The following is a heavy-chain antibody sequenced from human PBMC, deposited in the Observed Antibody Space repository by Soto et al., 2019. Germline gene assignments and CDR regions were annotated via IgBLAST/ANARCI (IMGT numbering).Heavy chain of an antibody. Sequence: VQLVESGGGEVQPGRSLRLSCAASGFKYTDFALHWVRQAPGKGLEWVAIISYDGSDKYYADSVKGRFVISRDNPKNTLYLEMNSLRPEDTAVYFCARRAWDSYYAIDVWGQGTTVT. J-gene: IGHJ6*02. CDR2: ISYDGSDK. D-gene: IGHD3-22*01. CDR3: ARRAWDSYYAIDV. CDR1: GFKYTDFA. V-gene: IGHV3-30*09.